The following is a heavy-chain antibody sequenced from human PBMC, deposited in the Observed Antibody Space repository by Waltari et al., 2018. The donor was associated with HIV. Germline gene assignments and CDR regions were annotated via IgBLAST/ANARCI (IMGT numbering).Heavy chain of an antibody. CDR2: IIPIFATS. D-gene: IGHD3-22*01. Sequence: KKPGSSVKVSCKASGGTFSSYAISWMRQAPGQGLEWMGGIIPIFATSNYAQKFQGRVTITADESTSTAYMELSSLRSDDTAVYYCARELKQLSPQDYDSPPRGFDIWGQGTMVTVSS. V-gene: IGHV1-69*01. J-gene: IGHJ3*02. CDR1: GGTFSSYA. CDR3: ARELKQLSPQDYDSPPRGFDI.